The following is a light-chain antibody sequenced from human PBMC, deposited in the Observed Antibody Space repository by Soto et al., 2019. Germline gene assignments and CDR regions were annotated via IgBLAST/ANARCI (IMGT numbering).Light chain of an antibody. CDR1: SGSIASNY. J-gene: IGLJ2*01. CDR3: QSYHHPKGV. V-gene: IGLV6-57*01. CDR2: EDN. Sequence: NFMLTQPHSVSESPGKTVTISCTRSSGSIASNYVQWFQQRPGSSPTIVIYEDNLRPSSFPDRFSGSIDSSSNSASLTISGLKTEDEADYYCQSYHHPKGVFGGGTKVTV.